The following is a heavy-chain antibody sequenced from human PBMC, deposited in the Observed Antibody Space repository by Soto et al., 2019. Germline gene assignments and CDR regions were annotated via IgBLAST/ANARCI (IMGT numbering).Heavy chain of an antibody. CDR3: ARDSRYSYGYDYYYGMDV. CDR2: IIPIFGTA. Sequence: SVKVSCKASGCTFSSYAIRWVRQAPGQGLEWMGGIIPIFGTANYAQKFQGRVTITADESTSTAYMELSSLRSEDTAVYYCARDSRYSYGYDYYYGMDVWGQGTTVTVSS. J-gene: IGHJ6*02. D-gene: IGHD5-18*01. V-gene: IGHV1-69*13. CDR1: GCTFSSYA.